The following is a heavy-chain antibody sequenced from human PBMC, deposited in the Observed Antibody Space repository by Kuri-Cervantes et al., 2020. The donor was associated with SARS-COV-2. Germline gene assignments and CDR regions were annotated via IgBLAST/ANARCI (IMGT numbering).Heavy chain of an antibody. J-gene: IGHJ4*02. D-gene: IGHD6-13*01. CDR3: AKREQYSSSWGDVDY. Sequence: GGSLRLSCTASGFTFSSYSMNWVRQAPGKGLEWVSAISGSGGSTYYADSVKGRFTISRDNSKNTLYLQMNSLRAEDTAVYYCAKREQYSSSWGDVDYWGQRTLVTVSS. CDR1: GFTFSSYS. V-gene: IGHV3-23*01. CDR2: ISGSGGST.